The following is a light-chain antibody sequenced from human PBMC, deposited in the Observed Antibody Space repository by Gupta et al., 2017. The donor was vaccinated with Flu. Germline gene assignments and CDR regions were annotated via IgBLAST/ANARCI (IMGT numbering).Light chain of an antibody. CDR2: HDD. Sequence: CSGDELGDKIFSWYRHKSGRPPDLVIYHDDKRPAGIPERFSGSNSGNTATLTVSGAQAMDEADYYCQAWDSNTGVFGGGTKLTVL. J-gene: IGLJ3*02. CDR1: ELGDKI. V-gene: IGLV3-1*01. CDR3: QAWDSNTGV.